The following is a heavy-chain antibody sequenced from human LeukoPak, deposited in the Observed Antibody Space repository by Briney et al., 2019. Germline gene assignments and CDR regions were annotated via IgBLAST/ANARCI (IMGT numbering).Heavy chain of an antibody. D-gene: IGHD5-12*01. CDR1: GGSISSGGYY. CDR3: ATPPWRYHQFDY. J-gene: IGHJ4*02. CDR2: IYYSGST. Sequence: SQTLSLTCTVSGGSISSGGYYWSWIRQHPGKGLEWIGYIYYSGSTYYNPSLKSRVTISVDTSKNQFSLKLSSVTAADTAVYYCATPPWRYHQFDYWGQGTLVTVSS. V-gene: IGHV4-31*03.